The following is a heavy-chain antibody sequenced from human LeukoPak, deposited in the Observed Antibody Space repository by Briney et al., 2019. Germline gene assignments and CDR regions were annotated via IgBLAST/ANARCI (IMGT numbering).Heavy chain of an antibody. CDR2: IDDGGGGT. Sequence: GGSLRLSCAASGFTFSNDVMSWVRQAPGKGPEWVSSIDDGGGGTDYADSVRGRFTIPRDNFKNTSYLQMNSLRADDTAVYYCARRIGGTKDYWGQGAQVTVSS. V-gene: IGHV3-23*01. D-gene: IGHD3-3*01. J-gene: IGHJ4*02. CDR3: ARRIGGTKDY. CDR1: GFTFSNDV.